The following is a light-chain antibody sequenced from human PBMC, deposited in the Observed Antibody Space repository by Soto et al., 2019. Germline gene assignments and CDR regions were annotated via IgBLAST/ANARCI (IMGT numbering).Light chain of an antibody. CDR3: QQYNSWPPWT. CDR1: QSVSSN. Sequence: ILMTQSPATLSMSPGERATLSCRASQSVSSNLAWYQQKPGQAPRLLIYDASTRATGIPARFSGSGSGTELTLTISSLQSEDFAVYFCQQYNSWPPWTFGQGTKVEIK. J-gene: IGKJ1*01. CDR2: DAS. V-gene: IGKV3-15*01.